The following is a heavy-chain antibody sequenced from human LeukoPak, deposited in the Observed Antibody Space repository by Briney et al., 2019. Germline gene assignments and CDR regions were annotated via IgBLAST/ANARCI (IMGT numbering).Heavy chain of an antibody. CDR1: GGSISSYY. Sequence: SETLSLTCTVSGGSISSYYWSWIRQPAGKGLEWIGRVYTSGITNYNPSLKSRITMSVDTSKNQFSLKLTSVTAADTAVYYCARHNGFDRGYYYYMDVWGKGTTVTVSS. D-gene: IGHD3-9*01. V-gene: IGHV4-4*07. CDR3: ARHNGFDRGYYYYMDV. J-gene: IGHJ6*03. CDR2: VYTSGIT.